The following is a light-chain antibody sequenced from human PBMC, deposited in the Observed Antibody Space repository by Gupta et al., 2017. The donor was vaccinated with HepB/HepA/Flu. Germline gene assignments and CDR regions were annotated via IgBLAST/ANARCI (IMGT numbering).Light chain of an antibody. Sequence: SSELTQYPAVSVALGQTVRITCQGDSLRSYYASWYQQKPGKAPVLVIYGKNNRPSGIPDRFSGSSSGNAASLTITGAQAEDEADYYCNSRDSSGNHLVFGGGTKLTVL. CDR3: NSRDSSGNHLV. J-gene: IGLJ2*01. V-gene: IGLV3-19*01. CDR1: SLRSYY. CDR2: GKN.